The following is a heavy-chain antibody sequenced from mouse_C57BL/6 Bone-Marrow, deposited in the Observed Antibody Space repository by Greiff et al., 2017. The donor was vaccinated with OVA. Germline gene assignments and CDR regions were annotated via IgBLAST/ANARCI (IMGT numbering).Heavy chain of an antibody. CDR2: IYYSGTI. J-gene: IGHJ2*01. D-gene: IGHD1-1*01. CDR1: GISITTGNYR. CDR3: ARGYYGSSRYYFDY. V-gene: IGHV3-5*01. Sequence: EVKLMESGPGLVKPSQTVFLTCTVTGISITTGNYRWSWIRQFPGNKLEWIGYIYYSGTITYNPSLTSRTTITRDTPKNQFFLEMNSLTAEDTATYYCARGYYGSSRYYFDYWGQGTTLTVSS.